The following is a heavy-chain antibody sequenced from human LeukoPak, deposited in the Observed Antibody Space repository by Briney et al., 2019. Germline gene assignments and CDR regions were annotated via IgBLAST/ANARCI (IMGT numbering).Heavy chain of an antibody. CDR1: GYTFTGYY. Sequence: ASVKVSCKASGYTFTGYYMHWVRQAPGQGLEWMGRINPNSGGTNYAQKFQGRVTMTRDTSISTAYMELSRLRSDDTAVYYCARDAVVVPAAMPGGDFDYWGQGTLVTVSS. D-gene: IGHD2-2*01. V-gene: IGHV1-2*06. CDR2: INPNSGGT. J-gene: IGHJ4*02. CDR3: ARDAVVVPAAMPGGDFDY.